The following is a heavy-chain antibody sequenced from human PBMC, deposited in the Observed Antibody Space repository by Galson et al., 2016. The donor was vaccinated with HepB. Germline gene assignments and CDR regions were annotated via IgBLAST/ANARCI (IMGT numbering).Heavy chain of an antibody. D-gene: IGHD1-26*01. CDR1: GGFVTSSDHY. CDR2: VYYTGSP. Sequence: ETLSLTCTVSGGFVTSSDHYWSWIRQPPGKGLEWLGNVYYTGSPKDNPSLKSRVTISVDTSNNQFSLKLTSVTAADTAVYYCARDGRYRESRYFDSWGQGRLVTVSS. CDR3: ARDGRYRESRYFDS. V-gene: IGHV4-61*08. J-gene: IGHJ4*02.